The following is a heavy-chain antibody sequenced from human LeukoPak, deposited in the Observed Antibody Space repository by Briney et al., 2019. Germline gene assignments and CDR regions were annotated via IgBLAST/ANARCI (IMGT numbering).Heavy chain of an antibody. V-gene: IGHV4-34*01. CDR1: GGSFSGYY. CDR2: INHSGST. J-gene: IGHJ4*02. Sequence: SETLSLTSAVYGGSFSGYYWSWIRQPPGKGLEWIGEINHSGSTNYNPSLKSRVTISVDTSKNQFSLRLSSVTAADTAVYYCARGRLRRPIDYWGQGTLVTVSS. CDR3: ARGRLRRPIDY.